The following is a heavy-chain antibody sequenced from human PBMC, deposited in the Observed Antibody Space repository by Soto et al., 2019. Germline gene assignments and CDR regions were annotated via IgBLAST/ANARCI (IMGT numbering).Heavy chain of an antibody. CDR1: GVPFNNAG. CDR3: TTDSRTTLPEIRFDY. CDR2: VKSKADGGSG. V-gene: IGHV3-15*07. D-gene: IGHD1-26*01. Sequence: LPXAASGVPFNNAGIHCVLQVPGKGLEWVGRVKSKADGGSGDYAAPVKGRFVVSRDDSKDIVYLQMNSLKIEDTGVYYCTTDSRTTLPEIRFDYWGHGTQVTVSS. J-gene: IGHJ4*01.